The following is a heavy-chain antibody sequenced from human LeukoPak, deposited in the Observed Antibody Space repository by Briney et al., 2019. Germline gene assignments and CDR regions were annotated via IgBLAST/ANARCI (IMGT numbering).Heavy chain of an antibody. V-gene: IGHV3-30*03. CDR1: GFTFSSYG. D-gene: IGHD3-10*01. J-gene: IGHJ3*02. CDR3: ARDFRWFGELLDAFDI. CDR2: ISYDGSNK. Sequence: GRSLRLSCAASGFTFSSYGMHWVRQAPGKGLEWVAVISYDGSNKYYADSVKGRFTISRDNSKNTLYLQMNSLRAEDTAVYYCARDFRWFGELLDAFDIWGQGTMVTVSS.